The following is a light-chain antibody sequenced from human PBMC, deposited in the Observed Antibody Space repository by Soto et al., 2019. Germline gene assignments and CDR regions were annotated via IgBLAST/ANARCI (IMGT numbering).Light chain of an antibody. Sequence: EIGLTHSPPTLFLSPGEKAPFPGGASRMVAGNLDWYQQKPGQAPRLLIYDASNRASGIPARFSGSGSGTDFTLTISSLEPEDLAVYYCHQRSNWPPLTFGGGTKVEIK. V-gene: IGKV3-11*01. CDR1: RMVAGN. J-gene: IGKJ4*01. CDR3: HQRSNWPPLT. CDR2: DAS.